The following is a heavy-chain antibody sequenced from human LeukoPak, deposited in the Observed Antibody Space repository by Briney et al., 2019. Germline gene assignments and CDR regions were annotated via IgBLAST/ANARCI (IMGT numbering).Heavy chain of an antibody. D-gene: IGHD3-22*01. CDR1: GYTFTGYY. J-gene: IGHJ4*02. V-gene: IGHV1-18*04. Sequence: GASVKVSCKASGYTFTGYYMHWVRQAPGQGLEWMGWISAYNGNTNYAQKLQGRVTMTTDTSTSTAYMELRSLRSDDTAVYYCARSSESYDSSGYYSYYFDYWGQGTLVTVSS. CDR2: ISAYNGNT. CDR3: ARSSESYDSSGYYSYYFDY.